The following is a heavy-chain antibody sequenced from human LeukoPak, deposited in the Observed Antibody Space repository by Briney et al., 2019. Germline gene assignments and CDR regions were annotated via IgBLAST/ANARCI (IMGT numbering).Heavy chain of an antibody. CDR1: GFTSDDYA. Sequence: PGGSLRLSCAASGFTSDDYAMHWVRQVPGKGLEWVSGISWNSGSIGYADSVEGRFTISRDNAKNSLYLQMNSLRAEDTALYYCAKDIFTGIAAAGAIDYWGQGTLVTVSS. CDR2: ISWNSGSI. D-gene: IGHD6-13*01. V-gene: IGHV3-9*02. J-gene: IGHJ4*02. CDR3: AKDIFTGIAAAGAIDY.